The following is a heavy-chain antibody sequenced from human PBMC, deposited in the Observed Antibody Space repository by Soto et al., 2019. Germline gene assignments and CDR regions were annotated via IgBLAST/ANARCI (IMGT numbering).Heavy chain of an antibody. CDR1: GYTFTSYG. J-gene: IGHJ4*02. D-gene: IGHD1-26*01. CDR2: ISAYNGNT. CDR3: ARDHINFYSGSYFDY. Sequence: ASVKVSCKASGYTFTSYGISWVRQAPGQGLEWMGWISAYNGNTNYAQKLQGRVTMTTDTSTSTAYMELRSLRSDDTAVYYCARDHINFYSGSYFDYWGQGTLVTVSS. V-gene: IGHV1-18*01.